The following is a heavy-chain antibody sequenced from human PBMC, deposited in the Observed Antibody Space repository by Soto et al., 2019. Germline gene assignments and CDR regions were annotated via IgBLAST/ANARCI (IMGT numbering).Heavy chain of an antibody. CDR1: GFTFSSYA. D-gene: IGHD3-22*01. CDR2: ISYDGSNK. CDR3: ARERTLYDRPRDAFDI. Sequence: QVQLVESGGGVVQPGRSLRLSCAASGFTFSSYAMHWVRQAPGKGLEWVAVISYDGSNKYYADSVKGRFTISRDNSKNTLYLQMNSLRAEDTAVYYCARERTLYDRPRDAFDIWGQGTMVTVSS. V-gene: IGHV3-30-3*01. J-gene: IGHJ3*02.